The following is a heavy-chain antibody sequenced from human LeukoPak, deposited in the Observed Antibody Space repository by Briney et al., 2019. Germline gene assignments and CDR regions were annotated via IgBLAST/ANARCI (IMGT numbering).Heavy chain of an antibody. J-gene: IGHJ6*02. CDR2: IIGTGGTT. V-gene: IGHV3-23*01. Sequence: GGSLRLSCAASGFTFSNYAMTWVRQAPGNGLEWVSAIIGTGGTTYYTDSVKGRFTISRDNSKNTLYLQMNGLRAEDTALYYCARDYYDSSGYYYGMDVWGQGTTVTVSS. CDR3: ARDYYDSSGYYYGMDV. D-gene: IGHD3-22*01. CDR1: GFTFSNYA.